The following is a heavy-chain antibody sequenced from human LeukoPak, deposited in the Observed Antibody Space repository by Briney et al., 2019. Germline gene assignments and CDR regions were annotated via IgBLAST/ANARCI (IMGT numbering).Heavy chain of an antibody. CDR1: GGTFSSYA. J-gene: IGHJ5*02. Sequence: SVKVSCKASGGTFSSYAISWVRQAPGQGLEWMGGIILIFGTANYAQKFQGRVTITADESTSTAYMELSSLRSEDAAVYYCARDYYDSSGSSSWGQGTLVTVSS. V-gene: IGHV1-69*01. CDR2: IILIFGTA. D-gene: IGHD3-22*01. CDR3: ARDYYDSSGSSS.